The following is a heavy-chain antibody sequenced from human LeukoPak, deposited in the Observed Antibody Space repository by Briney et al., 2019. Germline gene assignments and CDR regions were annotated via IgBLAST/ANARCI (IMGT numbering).Heavy chain of an antibody. J-gene: IGHJ6*03. D-gene: IGHD3-3*01. CDR3: ARAPNYDFWSGYYGSPYYYYYMDV. CDR1: GFTVSSNY. Sequence: GGSLRLSCAASGFTVSSNYISWVRQAPGKGLEWVSVIYSGGSTYYADSVKGRFTISRDNSKNTLYLQMNSLRAADTAVYYCARAPNYDFWSGYYGSPYYYYYMDVWGKGTTVTVSS. CDR2: IYSGGST. V-gene: IGHV3-53*01.